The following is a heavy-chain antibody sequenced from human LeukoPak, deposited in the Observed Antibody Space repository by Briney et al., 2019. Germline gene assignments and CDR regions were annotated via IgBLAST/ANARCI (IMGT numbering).Heavy chain of an antibody. D-gene: IGHD2-15*01. J-gene: IGHJ4*02. CDR3: ARDGEEDGGSLPFDY. V-gene: IGHV1-18*01. CDR2: ISAYNGNT. Sequence: ASVQVSCKASGYTFISYGISWVRQAPGQGLEWMGWISAYNGNTSYAQKLQGRVTMTTDTSTSTAYMELRSLRSDDTAVYYCARDGEEDGGSLPFDYWGQGTLVTVSS. CDR1: GYTFISYG.